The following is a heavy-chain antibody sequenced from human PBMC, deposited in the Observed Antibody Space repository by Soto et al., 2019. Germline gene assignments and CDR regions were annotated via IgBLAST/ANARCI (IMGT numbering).Heavy chain of an antibody. CDR2: IYPGDSDT. CDR3: SSSSMVWKECVFDI. D-gene: IGHD3-10*01. Sequence: GKSLKISCKGSGYSFTSYWIGWVRQMPGKGLEWMGIIYPGDSDTRYSPSFQGQVTISADKSISTAYLQWSSLKASDTAMYYCSSSSMVWKECVFDIWGQGTMVTVSS. J-gene: IGHJ3*02. V-gene: IGHV5-51*03. CDR1: GYSFTSYW.